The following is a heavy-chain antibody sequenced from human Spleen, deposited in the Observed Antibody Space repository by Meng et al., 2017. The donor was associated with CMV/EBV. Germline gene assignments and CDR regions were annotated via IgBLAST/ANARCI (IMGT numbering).Heavy chain of an antibody. CDR3: ARDYTPLSSGSYGTDYFDY. Sequence: FSSYSMNWVRQAPGKGLEWVSSISSSSSYIYYADSVKGRFTISRDNAKNSLYLQMNSLRAEDTAVYYCARDYTPLSSGSYGTDYFDYWGQGTLVTVSS. CDR1: FSSYS. J-gene: IGHJ4*02. CDR2: ISSSSSYI. V-gene: IGHV3-21*01. D-gene: IGHD1-26*01.